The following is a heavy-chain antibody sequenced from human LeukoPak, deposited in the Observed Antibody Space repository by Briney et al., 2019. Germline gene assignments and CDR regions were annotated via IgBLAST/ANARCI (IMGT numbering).Heavy chain of an antibody. CDR1: GFTVSDNY. CDR3: TLPLRDVFDI. V-gene: IGHV3-53*01. Sequence: GGSLRLSCAASGFTVSDNYMSWVRQAPGKGLEWVSIIYSAGSTNYADSVKGRFTISRDNSKNTPYLQMSSLRAEDTAVYYCTLPLRDVFDIWGQGTMVTVSS. J-gene: IGHJ3*02. CDR2: IYSAGST.